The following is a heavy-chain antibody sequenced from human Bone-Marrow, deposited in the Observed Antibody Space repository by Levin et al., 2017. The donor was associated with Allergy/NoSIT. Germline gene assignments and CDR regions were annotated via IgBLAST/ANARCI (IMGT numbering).Heavy chain of an antibody. Sequence: GESLKISCAASGFTISSNYMSWVRQAPGKGLEWVSVIYSGGSTYYADSVKGRFTISRDNSKNTLYLQMNSLRAEDTAVYYCAREQSGSYLGWYFDLWGRGTLVTVSS. CDR3: AREQSGSYLGWYFDL. J-gene: IGHJ2*01. CDR1: GFTISSNY. CDR2: IYSGGST. D-gene: IGHD1-26*01. V-gene: IGHV3-53*01.